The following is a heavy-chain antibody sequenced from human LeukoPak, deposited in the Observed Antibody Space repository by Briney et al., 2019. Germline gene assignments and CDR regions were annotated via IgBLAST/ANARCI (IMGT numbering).Heavy chain of an antibody. CDR1: GGSISSYY. CDR3: ARGPSRSGSGSYTLGWNWFDP. V-gene: IGHV4-59*12. CDR2: IYYSGST. J-gene: IGHJ5*02. D-gene: IGHD3-10*01. Sequence: PSETLSLTCTVSGGSISSYYWSWIRQPPGKGLEWIGYIYYSGSTNYNPSLKSRVTISVDTSKNQFSLKLSSVTAADTAVYYCARGPSRSGSGSYTLGWNWFDPWGQGTLVTVSS.